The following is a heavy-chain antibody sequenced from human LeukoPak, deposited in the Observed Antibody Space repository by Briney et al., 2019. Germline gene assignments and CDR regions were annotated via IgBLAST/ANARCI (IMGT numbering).Heavy chain of an antibody. CDR1: GFTFDDYA. Sequence: GGSLRLSCAASGFTFDDYAMHWVRQAPGKGLEWVSGISWNSGSIGYADSVKGRFTISRDNAKNSLYLQMNSLRAEDTALYYCAKDADYYDSSGSKAYFDYWGQGTLVTVSS. CDR2: ISWNSGSI. CDR3: AKDADYYDSSGSKAYFDY. V-gene: IGHV3-9*01. D-gene: IGHD3-22*01. J-gene: IGHJ4*02.